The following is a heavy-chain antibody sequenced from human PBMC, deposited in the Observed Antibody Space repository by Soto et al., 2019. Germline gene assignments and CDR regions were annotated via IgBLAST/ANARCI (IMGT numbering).Heavy chain of an antibody. CDR3: ARRSGWLYFDS. D-gene: IGHD6-25*01. Sequence: QVQLVQSGAEVKRPGASVKVSCKASGYTFASYGIHWVRQATGQGLEWLGGLNSDNGNTVYAQKFQGRIAMTRDTSTGTAYMELSSLTSEDTAVYYCARRSGWLYFDSWGQGVLVTVSP. CDR1: GYTFASYG. V-gene: IGHV1-8*01. J-gene: IGHJ4*02. CDR2: LNSDNGNT.